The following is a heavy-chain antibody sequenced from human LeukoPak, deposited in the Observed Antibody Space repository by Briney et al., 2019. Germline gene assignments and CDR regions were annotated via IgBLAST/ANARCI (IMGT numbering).Heavy chain of an antibody. CDR3: ARDRSIAAAPGRLDY. D-gene: IGHD6-13*01. CDR2: ISGNGGST. J-gene: IGHJ4*02. Sequence: LGESLTISCAASGFTFSSYAMHWVRQAPGKGLEYVSAISGNGGSTYHANSVKGRFTISRDNSKNTLYLQMGSLRAEDMAVYYCARDRSIAAAPGRLDYWGQGTQVTVSS. CDR1: GFTFSSYA. V-gene: IGHV3-64*01.